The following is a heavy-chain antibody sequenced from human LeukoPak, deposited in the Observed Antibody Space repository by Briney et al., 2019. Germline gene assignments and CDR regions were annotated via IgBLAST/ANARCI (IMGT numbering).Heavy chain of an antibody. CDR3: ARGTYCSSTSCHLWFLNYYYGMDV. V-gene: IGHV1-2*02. CDR2: INPNSGGT. CDR1: GYTFTGYY. J-gene: IGHJ6*02. D-gene: IGHD2-2*01. Sequence: ASVKVSCKASGYTFTGYYMHWVRQAPGQGLEWMGWINPNSGGTNYAQKFQGRVTMTRNTSISTAYMELSSLRSEDTAVYYCARGTYCSSTSCHLWFLNYYYGMDVWGQGTTVTVSS.